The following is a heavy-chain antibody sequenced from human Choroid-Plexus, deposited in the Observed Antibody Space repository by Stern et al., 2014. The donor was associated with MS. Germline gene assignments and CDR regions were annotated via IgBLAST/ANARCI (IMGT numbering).Heavy chain of an antibody. CDR2: ISYDGSDK. Sequence: VHLVESGGGVAQPGRPLILSCAASGFTFGNFGMHWGRQAPGKGMEWVALISYDGSDKYYADSVKGRFTIFRDNSKNTLYMHMNSLRAEDTAVYYCAKDRQWSTYFFDYWGQGSLVTVSS. J-gene: IGHJ4*02. CDR1: GFTFGNFG. CDR3: AKDRQWSTYFFDY. D-gene: IGHD2-15*01. V-gene: IGHV3-30*18.